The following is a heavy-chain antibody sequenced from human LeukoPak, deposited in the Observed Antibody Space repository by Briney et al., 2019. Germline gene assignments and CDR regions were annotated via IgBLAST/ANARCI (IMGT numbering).Heavy chain of an antibody. D-gene: IGHD2-15*01. V-gene: IGHV3-20*04. CDR1: GFTFDDYG. J-gene: IGHJ3*02. CDR3: ARSLKTSVGSQHAFDI. Sequence: GGSLRLSCAASGFTFDDYGMSWVRQAPGKGLEWVSGINWNGGSTGYADSVKGRFTISRDNAKNSLYLQMNSLRAEDTAVYYCARSLKTSVGSQHAFDIWGQGTMVIVSS. CDR2: INWNGGST.